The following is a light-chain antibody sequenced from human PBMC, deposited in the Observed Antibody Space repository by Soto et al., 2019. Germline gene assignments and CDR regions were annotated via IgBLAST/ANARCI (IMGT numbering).Light chain of an antibody. CDR3: CSYVDTSAFVR. CDR2: EVN. CDR1: GSAVGTYNL. Sequence: QSVLTQPASISGSPGQSITISCTGTGSAVGTYNLVSWYQQHPGKAPNLIIYEVNKRPSGVSRRFSGSKSANTASLTISGLQAEDEAEYYCCSYVDTSAFVRFGGGTKVTVL. J-gene: IGLJ3*02. V-gene: IGLV2-23*02.